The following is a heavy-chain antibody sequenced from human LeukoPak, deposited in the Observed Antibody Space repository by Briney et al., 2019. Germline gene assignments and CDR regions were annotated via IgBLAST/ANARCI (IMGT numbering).Heavy chain of an antibody. CDR2: ISPDGTKT. J-gene: IGHJ4*02. V-gene: IGHV3-30*14. Sequence: PGRSLRLSCVASGFTFSSTGLHWVRQAPGKGLEWVAMISPDGTKTFYTHSMKGRLTISRDNSNNTLYIQMNSLRVEDTALYYCATEGEEWTNFDYWGEGTLVIVSS. CDR3: ATEGEEWTNFDY. D-gene: IGHD3-3*01. CDR1: GFTFSSTG.